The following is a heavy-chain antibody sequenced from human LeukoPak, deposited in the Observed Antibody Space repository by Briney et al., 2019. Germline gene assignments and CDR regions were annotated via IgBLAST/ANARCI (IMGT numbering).Heavy chain of an antibody. CDR1: GDSVSSNSAA. CDR2: IYDSGST. CDR3: ARDRVDYGGNEAGFDY. J-gene: IGHJ4*02. Sequence: SQTLSLTCAISGDSVSSNSAAWNWIRQTPGKGLEWIGYIYDSGSTNYNPSLKSRATISVDTSKNQFSLRLKSVTAADTAVYYCARDRVDYGGNEAGFDYWGQGTLVTVSS. V-gene: IGHV4-61*01. D-gene: IGHD4-23*01.